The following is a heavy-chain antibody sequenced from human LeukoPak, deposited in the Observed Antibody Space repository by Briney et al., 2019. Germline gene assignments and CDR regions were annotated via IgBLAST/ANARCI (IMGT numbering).Heavy chain of an antibody. CDR1: GFTFSSYW. J-gene: IGHJ5*02. V-gene: IGHV3-7*01. CDR3: ATLTYYYNSGSYP. Sequence: GGSLRLSCAASGFTFSSYWMSWVRQAPGKGLEWVANIKQDGSEKYYVDSVKGRFTISRDNAKNSLYLQMNSLRAEDTAVYYCATLTYYYNSGSYPWGQGTLVTVSS. CDR2: IKQDGSEK. D-gene: IGHD3-10*01.